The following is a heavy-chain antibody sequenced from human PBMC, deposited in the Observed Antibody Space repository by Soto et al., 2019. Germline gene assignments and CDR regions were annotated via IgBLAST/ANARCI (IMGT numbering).Heavy chain of an antibody. Sequence: WTWIRQRPGRVLEWIGYSYDSGSIYYNPSPQSRLTISRDTSKNHLSLKLTSVTTADMVMYYCARGSAATHAFDVWGQGPMVTVSS. J-gene: IGHJ3*01. CDR2: SYDSGSI. V-gene: IGHV4-31*02. CDR3: ARGSAATHAFDV.